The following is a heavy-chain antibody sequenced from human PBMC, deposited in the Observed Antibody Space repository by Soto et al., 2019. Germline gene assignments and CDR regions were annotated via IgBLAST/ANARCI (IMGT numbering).Heavy chain of an antibody. CDR2: ISYDGSNK. CDR1: GFTFSSYA. V-gene: IGHV3-30-3*01. Sequence: QVQLVESGGGVVQPGRSLRLSCAASGFTFSSYATHWVRQAPGKGLEWVAVISYDGSNKYYADSVKGRFTISRDNSKNTLYLQMNSLRAEDTAVYYCARDRGLGAYYYYYGMDVWGQGTTVTVSS. D-gene: IGHD1-26*01. CDR3: ARDRGLGAYYYYYGMDV. J-gene: IGHJ6*02.